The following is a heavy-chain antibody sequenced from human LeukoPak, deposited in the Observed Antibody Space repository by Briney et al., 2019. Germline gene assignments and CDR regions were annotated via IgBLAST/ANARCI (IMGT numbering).Heavy chain of an antibody. D-gene: IGHD2-15*01. J-gene: IGHJ5*02. CDR1: GGSISSRSYY. Sequence: PSETLSLTCTVSGGSISSRSYYWGWIRQPPGKGLEWIGSIYYSGSTYCNPSLKSRVTISVDTSKNQFSLKLRSVTAADTAVYYCANRWRGFLDPWGQGTLVTVSS. V-gene: IGHV4-39*01. CDR2: IYYSGST. CDR3: ANRWRGFLDP.